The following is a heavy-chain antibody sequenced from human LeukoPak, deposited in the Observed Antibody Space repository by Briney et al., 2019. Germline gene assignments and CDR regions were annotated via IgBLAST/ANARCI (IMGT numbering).Heavy chain of an antibody. Sequence: SETLSLTCAVSGGSISSGGYSWSWIRQPPGKGLEWIGYIYHSGSTYYNPSLKSRVTISVDRSKNQFSLKLSSVTAADTAVYYCARALGYCPNWFDPWGQGTLVTVSS. J-gene: IGHJ5*02. CDR1: GGSISSGGYS. CDR2: IYHSGST. V-gene: IGHV4-30-2*01. CDR3: ARALGYCPNWFDP. D-gene: IGHD2-15*01.